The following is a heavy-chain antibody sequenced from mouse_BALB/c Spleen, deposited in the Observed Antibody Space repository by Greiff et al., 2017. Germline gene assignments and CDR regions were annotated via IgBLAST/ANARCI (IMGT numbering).Heavy chain of an antibody. V-gene: IGHV2-9*02. J-gene: IGHJ4*01. CDR1: GFSLTSYG. Sequence: VKLVESGPGLVAPSQSLSITCTVSGFSLTSYGVHWVRQPPGKGLEWLGVIWAGGSTNYNSALMSRLSISKDNSKSQVFLKMNSLQTDDRAMYYCARGGVIYYDPSMDYWGQGTSVTVSS. CDR3: ARGGVIYYDPSMDY. D-gene: IGHD2-4*01. CDR2: IWAGGST.